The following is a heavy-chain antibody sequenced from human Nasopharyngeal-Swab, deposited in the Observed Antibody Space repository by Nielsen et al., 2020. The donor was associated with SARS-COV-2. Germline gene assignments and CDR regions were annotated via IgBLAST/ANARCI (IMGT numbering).Heavy chain of an antibody. V-gene: IGHV4-34*01. Sequence: SETLSPTCAVYGGSLSDYHWSWIRQPPGKGLEWIGEMKPSGRTNYNPSLKSRVAISIDTSKNQFFLNLRSVTAADTAVFYCAGHPADFDYWGQGTLVTVSS. CDR2: MKPSGRT. CDR3: AGHPADFDY. J-gene: IGHJ4*02. CDR1: GGSLSDYH.